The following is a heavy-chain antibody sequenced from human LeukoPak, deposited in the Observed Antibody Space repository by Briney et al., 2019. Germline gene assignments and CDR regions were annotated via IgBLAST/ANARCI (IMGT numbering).Heavy chain of an antibody. V-gene: IGHV3-49*03. CDR1: GFTFGDYA. J-gene: IGHJ5*02. CDR2: IRSKAYGGTT. CDR3: TRDTGSYLDSDWFDP. Sequence: GGSLRLSCTASGFTFGDYAMSWFRQAPGKGLEWVGFIRSKAYGGTTEYAASVKGRFTISRDDSKSIAYLQVNSLKTEDTAVYYCTRDTGSYLDSDWFDPWGQGTLVTVSS. D-gene: IGHD3-10*01.